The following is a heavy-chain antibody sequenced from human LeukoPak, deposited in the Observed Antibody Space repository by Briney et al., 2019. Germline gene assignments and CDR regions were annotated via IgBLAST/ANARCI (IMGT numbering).Heavy chain of an antibody. D-gene: IGHD1-14*01. CDR2: VDPEDGET. J-gene: IGHJ6*03. V-gene: IGHV1-69-2*01. CDR1: GYTFTDYY. Sequence: ASVKISCKVSGYTFTDYYMHWVQQAPGKGLEWMGLVDPEDGETIYAEKFQGRVTITADTSTDTAYMELSSLRSEDTAVYYCANSEPDYYYYMDVWGKGTTVIVS. CDR3: ANSEPDYYYYMDV.